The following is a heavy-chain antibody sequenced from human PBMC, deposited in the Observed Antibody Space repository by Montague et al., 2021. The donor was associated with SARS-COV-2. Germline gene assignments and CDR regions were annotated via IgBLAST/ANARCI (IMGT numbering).Heavy chain of an antibody. D-gene: IGHD2-21*01. CDR1: GDSISASDYY. CDR3: SIRYSGTCESFYHYIDVKTTKKQFAQEVNFATDADTAVYYCARRYSGTWESFYNYMDV. V-gene: IGHV4-39*01. Sequence: SETLSLTCIVSGDSISASDYYWGWIRQPPGKWLEWIWGISDRGSATYKASLQSRLTISVDTSKNQFSLKVNFVTAADTAVYYCSIRYSGTCESFYHYIDVKTTKKQFAQEVNFATDADTAVYYCARRYSGTWESFYNYMDVWGRGTTVIVSS. J-gene: IGHJ6*03. CDR2: ISDRGSA.